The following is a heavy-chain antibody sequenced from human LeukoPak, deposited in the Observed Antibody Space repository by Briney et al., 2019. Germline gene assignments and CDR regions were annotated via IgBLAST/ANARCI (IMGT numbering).Heavy chain of an antibody. Sequence: GGSLRLSCAASGFTFDDYAMHWVRQAPGKGLEWVSAISGSGGSTYYADSVKGRFTISRDNSKNTLYLQMNSLRAEDTAVYYCAKDPYSSSWYNYFDYWGQGTLVTVSS. V-gene: IGHV3-23*01. J-gene: IGHJ4*02. D-gene: IGHD6-13*01. CDR3: AKDPYSSSWYNYFDY. CDR2: ISGSGGST. CDR1: GFTFDDYA.